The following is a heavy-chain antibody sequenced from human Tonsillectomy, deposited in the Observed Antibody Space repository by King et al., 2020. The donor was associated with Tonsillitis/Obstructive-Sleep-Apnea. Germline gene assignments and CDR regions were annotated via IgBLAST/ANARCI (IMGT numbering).Heavy chain of an antibody. J-gene: IGHJ6*02. CDR1: GFTFGDYA. CDR2: IRSKAYGGTT. V-gene: IGHV3-49*04. CDR3: TRGGSGITAVYGIDV. D-gene: IGHD6-13*01. Sequence: VQLVQSGGGLVQPGRSLRLSCTASGFTFGDYAMNWVRQAPGKGLEWVGFIRSKAYGGTTEYAASVKGRFTISRDDSKSIVYLQMNSLKTEDTAVYYCTRGGSGITAVYGIDVWGQGTTVTVSS.